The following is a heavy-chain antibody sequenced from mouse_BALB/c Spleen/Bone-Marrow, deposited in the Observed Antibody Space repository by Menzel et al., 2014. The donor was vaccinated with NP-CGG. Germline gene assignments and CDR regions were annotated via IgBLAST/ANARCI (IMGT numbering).Heavy chain of an antibody. CDR3: ATGTFAY. CDR2: ISNGGGST. D-gene: IGHD4-1*01. J-gene: IGHJ3*01. V-gene: IGHV5-12-2*01. CDR1: GSTFSSYT. Sequence: DVKLVESGGGLVQPGGSLKLSCAASGSTFSSYTMSWVRQTPEKRLEWVAYISNGGGSTYYPDTVKGRFTISRDNANNPLYLQMSILKSEDTAMYYCATGTFAYWGQGTLVTVSA.